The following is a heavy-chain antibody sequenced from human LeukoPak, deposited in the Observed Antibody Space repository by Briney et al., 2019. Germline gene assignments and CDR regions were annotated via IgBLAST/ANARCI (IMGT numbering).Heavy chain of an antibody. V-gene: IGHV1-46*01. D-gene: IGHD2-21*02. Sequence: ASVKVSCKASGYTFTSYDINWVRQATGQGLEWMGIINPSGGSTSYAQKFQGRVTMTRDMSTSTVYMELSSLRSEDTAVYYCARDYAAYCGGDCYSLIYWGQGTLVTVSS. CDR3: ARDYAAYCGGDCYSLIY. J-gene: IGHJ4*02. CDR2: INPSGGST. CDR1: GYTFTSYD.